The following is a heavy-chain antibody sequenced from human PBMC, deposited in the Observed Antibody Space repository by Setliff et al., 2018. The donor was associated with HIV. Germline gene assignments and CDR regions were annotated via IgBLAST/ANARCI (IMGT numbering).Heavy chain of an antibody. D-gene: IGHD1-1*01. Sequence: PGGSLRLSCVASGFTLDDYVMHWVRQAPGKGLEWVSGISWSSGSIDSADSVKGRFTISRDNAKNSLYLQMNSLRDEDTALYYCARVYTYTYDYWGQGTLVTVSS. J-gene: IGHJ4*02. CDR2: ISWSSGSI. V-gene: IGHV3-9*01. CDR1: GFTLDDYV. CDR3: ARVYTYTYDY.